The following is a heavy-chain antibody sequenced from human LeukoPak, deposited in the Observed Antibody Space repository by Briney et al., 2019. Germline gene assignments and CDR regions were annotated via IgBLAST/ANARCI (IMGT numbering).Heavy chain of an antibody. D-gene: IGHD3-9*01. Sequence: GRSLRLSCAASGFTFDDYAMHWVRQAPGKGLEWVSGISWNSGSIGYADSVKGRFTISRDNAKNSLYLQMNSLKTEDTAVYYCTTDPNELHYDILTGQIWGQGTLVTVSS. V-gene: IGHV3-9*01. CDR2: ISWNSGSI. CDR3: TTDPNELHYDILTGQI. J-gene: IGHJ4*02. CDR1: GFTFDDYA.